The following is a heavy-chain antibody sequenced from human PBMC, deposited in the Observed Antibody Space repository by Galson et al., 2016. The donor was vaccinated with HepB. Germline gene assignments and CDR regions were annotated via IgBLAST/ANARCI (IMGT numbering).Heavy chain of an antibody. CDR3: ARRAYYGAFDACDV. Sequence: QSGAEVKKPGETLKISCQGSGDTFTTYWIGWVRHMPGEGLEWMGIINPSDSDIRYNPSFEGQVTISADKSISTAYLQWTSLKASDTAIYYCARRAYYGAFDACDVWGQGTVVTVS. J-gene: IGHJ3*01. CDR2: INPSDSDI. D-gene: IGHD4-17*01. V-gene: IGHV5-51*01. CDR1: GDTFTTYW.